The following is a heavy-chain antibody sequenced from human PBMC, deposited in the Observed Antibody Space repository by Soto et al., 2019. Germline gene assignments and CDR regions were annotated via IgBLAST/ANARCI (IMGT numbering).Heavy chain of an antibody. CDR2: INHSGST. D-gene: IGHD2-15*01. CDR1: GGSFSGYY. J-gene: IGHJ4*02. CDR3: ARETGYCSGGSCYSVGLWSY. V-gene: IGHV4-34*01. Sequence: PSETLSLTCAVYGGSFSGYYWSWIRQPPGKGLEWIGEINHSGSTNYNPSLKSRVTISLDTSKNQFSLKLSSVTAADTAVYYCARETGYCSGGSCYSVGLWSYWGQGTLVTVSS.